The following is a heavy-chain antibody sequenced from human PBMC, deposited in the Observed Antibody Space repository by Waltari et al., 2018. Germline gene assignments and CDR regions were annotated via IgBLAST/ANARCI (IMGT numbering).Heavy chain of an antibody. V-gene: IGHV1-69*13. J-gene: IGHJ4*02. CDR1: GGTFSSYA. CDR2: IIPIFGTA. CDR3: ARGPRRSGYYYYFDY. Sequence: QVQLVQSGAEVKKPGSSVKVSCKASGGTFSSYAISWVRQAAGQGLEWMGRIIPIFGTANYAQKFQGRVTITADKSTSTAYMELSSLRSEDTAVYYCARGPRRSGYYYYFDYWGQGTLVTVSS. D-gene: IGHD3-22*01.